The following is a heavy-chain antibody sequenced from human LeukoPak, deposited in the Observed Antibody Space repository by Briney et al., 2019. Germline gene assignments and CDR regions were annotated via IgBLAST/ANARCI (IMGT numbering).Heavy chain of an antibody. Sequence: GASVKVSCKASGYTFTHYYIHWVRQAPGQGLEWMGKINPSGGTTNYAQKFQGRVTLTRDTSTSTVYMELSSLRSKDSAVYYCARSPYTYGSLFYLDNWGQGTLVTVSS. CDR2: INPSGGTT. D-gene: IGHD5-18*01. J-gene: IGHJ4*02. CDR1: GYTFTHYY. V-gene: IGHV1-46*01. CDR3: ARSPYTYGSLFYLDN.